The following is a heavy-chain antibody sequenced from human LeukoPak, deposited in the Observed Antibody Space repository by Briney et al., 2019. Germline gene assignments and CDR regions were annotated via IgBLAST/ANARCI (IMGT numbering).Heavy chain of an antibody. CDR2: INANGINT. D-gene: IGHD2-15*01. Sequence: PGGSLRLSCAASGFAFNFYAMSWVRQAPGKGLQWVSTINANGINTYYADSVRGRFTISRDNSKNTVYLQMNSLRAEDTAVYYCAREQLGYCSGGSCYSYYFDYWGQGTLVTVSS. CDR1: GFAFNFYA. V-gene: IGHV3-23*01. CDR3: AREQLGYCSGGSCYSYYFDY. J-gene: IGHJ4*02.